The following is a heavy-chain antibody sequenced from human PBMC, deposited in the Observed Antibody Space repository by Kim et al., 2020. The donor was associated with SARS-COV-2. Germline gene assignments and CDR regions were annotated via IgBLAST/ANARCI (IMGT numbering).Heavy chain of an antibody. J-gene: IGHJ6*01. Sequence: GGSLRLSCAASGFTFGDYAMHWVRQAPGKGLEWVSGISWNSGSLGYVDSVKGRFTISRDNAKNSLYLQMNSLRTEDAAVYYCAKDLSSTWTGRESGADVWGRGATVTLSS. CDR2: ISWNSGSL. CDR1: GFTFGDYA. CDR3: AKDLSSTWTGRESGADV. D-gene: IGHD6-13*01. V-gene: IGHV3-9*01.